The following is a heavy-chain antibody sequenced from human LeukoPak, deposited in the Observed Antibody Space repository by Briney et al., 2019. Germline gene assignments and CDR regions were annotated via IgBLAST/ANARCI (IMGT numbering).Heavy chain of an antibody. J-gene: IGHJ5*02. V-gene: IGHV4-34*01. CDR2: INHSGST. CDR1: GGSFSGYY. Sequence: PSETLSLTCAVYGGSFSGYYWSWIRQPPGKGLEWIGEINHSGSTNYNPSLKSRVTISVDTSKNQFSLKLSSVTAADTAVYYCARADYGDYVGWSDPGGQGTRVTVSS. D-gene: IGHD4-17*01. CDR3: ARADYGDYVGWSDP.